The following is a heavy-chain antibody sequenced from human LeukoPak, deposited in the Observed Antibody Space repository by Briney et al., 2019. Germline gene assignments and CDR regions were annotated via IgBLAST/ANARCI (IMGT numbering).Heavy chain of an antibody. CDR3: AREDVVVPAAYFDY. D-gene: IGHD2-2*01. J-gene: IGHJ4*02. V-gene: IGHV3-33*01. CDR2: IWYDGSNK. Sequence: PGRSLRLSCAASGFTFSSYGMHWVRQAPGKGLEWVAVIWYDGSNKYYADSVKGRFTISRDNSKNTLYLQMNSLRAEDTAVYYCAREDVVVPAAYFDYWGQGTLVTASS. CDR1: GFTFSSYG.